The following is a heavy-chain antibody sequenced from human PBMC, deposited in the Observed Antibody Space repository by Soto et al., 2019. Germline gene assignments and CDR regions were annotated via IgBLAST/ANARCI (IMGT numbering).Heavy chain of an antibody. V-gene: IGHV1-69*13. Sequence: SVQVTRKASGGTFSSYAISWVRQAPGQGLEWMGGIIPIFGTANYAQKFQGRVTITADESTSTAYMELSSLRSEDTAVYYCARVRITMVRGVIPAYYFDYWGQGTLVTVSS. CDR2: IIPIFGTA. CDR3: ARVRITMVRGVIPAYYFDY. J-gene: IGHJ4*02. CDR1: GGTFSSYA. D-gene: IGHD3-10*01.